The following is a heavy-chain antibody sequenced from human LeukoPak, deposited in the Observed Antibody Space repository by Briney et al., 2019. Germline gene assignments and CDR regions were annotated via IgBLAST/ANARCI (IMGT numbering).Heavy chain of an antibody. CDR3: ARGTLVPDY. Sequence: PSETLSLTCAVYGGSFSGYYWSWIRQPPGKELEWIGEVNHSGSTNYNPSLKSRVTISVDTSKNQFSLKLSSVTAADTAVYYCARGTLVPDYWGQGTLVTVSS. CDR2: VNHSGST. J-gene: IGHJ4*02. D-gene: IGHD6-6*01. V-gene: IGHV4-34*01. CDR1: GGSFSGYY.